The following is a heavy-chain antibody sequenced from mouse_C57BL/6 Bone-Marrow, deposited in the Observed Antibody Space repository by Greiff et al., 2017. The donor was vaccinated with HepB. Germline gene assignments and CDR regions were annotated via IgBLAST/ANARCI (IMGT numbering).Heavy chain of an antibody. CDR3: ARLNWVYFDY. CDR1: GYTFTSYW. V-gene: IGHV1-69*01. Sequence: QVQLQQPGAELVMPGASVKLSCKASGYTFTSYWMHWVKQRPGQGLEWIGEIDPSDSYTNYNQKFKGKSTLTVDKSSSTAYMQLSSLTSEDSAVYYCARLNWVYFDYWGQGTPLTVSS. D-gene: IGHD4-1*01. CDR2: IDPSDSYT. J-gene: IGHJ2*01.